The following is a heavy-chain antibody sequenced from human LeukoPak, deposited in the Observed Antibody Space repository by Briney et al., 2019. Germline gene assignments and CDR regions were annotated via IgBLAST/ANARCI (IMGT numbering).Heavy chain of an antibody. D-gene: IGHD3-3*01. J-gene: IGHJ4*02. CDR1: GFTFSTYA. CDR3: AKMYYDFWSGYAN. V-gene: IGHV3-23*01. Sequence: GSSLRLSCAASGFTFSTYALSWVRQAPGKGLEWVSAISGSDGSTYYADSVKGRFTISRDNSKNTVSLQMNSLRAEDTAIYYCAKMYYDFWSGYANWGQGTLATVSS. CDR2: ISGSDGST.